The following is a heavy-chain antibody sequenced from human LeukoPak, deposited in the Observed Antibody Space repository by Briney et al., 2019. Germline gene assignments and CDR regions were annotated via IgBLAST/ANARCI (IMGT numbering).Heavy chain of an antibody. D-gene: IGHD3-22*01. CDR2: ISSSSSYI. CDR1: GFTFSSYS. Sequence: PGGSLRLSCAASGFTFSSYSMNWVRQAPGKGLEWVSSISSSSSYIYYADSVKGRFAISRDNAKNSLYLQMNSLRAEHTAVYYCVRDKAGFYPYDSSCHQLFDYWGQGTLVTVSS. CDR3: VRDKAGFYPYDSSCHQLFDY. V-gene: IGHV3-21*01. J-gene: IGHJ4*02.